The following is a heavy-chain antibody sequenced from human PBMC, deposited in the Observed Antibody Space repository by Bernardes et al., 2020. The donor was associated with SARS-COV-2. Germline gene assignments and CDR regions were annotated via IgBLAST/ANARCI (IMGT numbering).Heavy chain of an antibody. Sequence: GGSLRLSCAASGFTFSSYGMHWVRQAPGKGLEWVAIVSYDGSNKYYADSVKGRFTISRDNSKNTLYLQMNSLRAEDTAVYYCAKDYGDYGNMDVWGQGTTVTVSS. CDR1: GFTFSSYG. V-gene: IGHV3-30*18. D-gene: IGHD4-17*01. J-gene: IGHJ6*02. CDR2: VSYDGSNK. CDR3: AKDYGDYGNMDV.